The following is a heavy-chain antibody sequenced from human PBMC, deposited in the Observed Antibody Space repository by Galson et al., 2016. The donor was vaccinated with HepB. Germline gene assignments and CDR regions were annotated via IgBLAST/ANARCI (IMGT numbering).Heavy chain of an antibody. J-gene: IGHJ6*02. CDR2: ISIDSADT. D-gene: IGHD2-2*01. CDR1: GYPFNNYG. V-gene: IGHV1-18*01. CDR3: ASGVVVPAAPTNQYFYFSAMDV. Sequence: SVKVSCKASGYPFNNYGINWVRQAPGQGLEWMAWISIDSADTNYAQKFQGRLTMTTDTSTSTAYMELRSLRSDDTAVYYCASGVVVPAAPTNQYFYFSAMDVWGQGTTVTVSS.